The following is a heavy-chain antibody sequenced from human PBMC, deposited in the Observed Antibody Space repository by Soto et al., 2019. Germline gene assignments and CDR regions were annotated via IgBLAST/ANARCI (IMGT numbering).Heavy chain of an antibody. CDR1: GFTFSSYA. V-gene: IGHV3-30-3*01. D-gene: IGHD2-2*01. CDR3: ARXRCSSTSACYYYYGMDV. J-gene: IGHJ6*02. Sequence: TGGSLRLSCAASGFTFSSYAMHWVRQAPGKGLEWVAVISYDGSNKYYADSVKGRFTISRDNSKNTLYLQMNSLRAEDTAVYYCARXRCSSTSACYYYYGMDVWGQGTTVTVSS. CDR2: ISYDGSNK.